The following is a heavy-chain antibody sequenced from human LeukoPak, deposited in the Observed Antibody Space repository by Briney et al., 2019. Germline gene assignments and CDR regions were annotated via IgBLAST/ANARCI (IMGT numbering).Heavy chain of an antibody. CDR2: INPNNGGT. CDR1: GYTFTGYY. J-gene: IGHJ4*02. Sequence: GASVKVSCKASGYTFTGYYIHWVRQAPGQGLEWMGRINPNNGGTNYAQKFQGRVTMTRDMSMSTAYMELSRLRSVDTAVYYCARDPYSSGAHWGQGTLVTVSS. V-gene: IGHV1-2*06. CDR3: ARDPYSSGAH. D-gene: IGHD6-19*01.